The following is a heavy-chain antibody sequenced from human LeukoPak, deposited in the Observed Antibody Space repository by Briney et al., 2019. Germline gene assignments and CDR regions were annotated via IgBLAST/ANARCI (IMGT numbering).Heavy chain of an antibody. CDR1: GGSISSGGYS. Sequence: SETLSLTCAVSGGSISSGGYSWSWIRQPPGKGLEWIVYIYHSGSTYYNPSLKSRVTISVDRSKNQFSLKLSSVTAADTAVYYCARGATTVTTGAFDIWGQGTMVTVSS. J-gene: IGHJ3*02. V-gene: IGHV4-30-2*01. CDR2: IYHSGST. CDR3: ARGATTVTTGAFDI. D-gene: IGHD4-17*01.